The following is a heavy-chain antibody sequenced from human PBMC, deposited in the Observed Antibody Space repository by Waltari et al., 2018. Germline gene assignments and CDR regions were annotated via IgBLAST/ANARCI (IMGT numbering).Heavy chain of an antibody. CDR1: GGSISSHY. V-gene: IGHV4-59*11. J-gene: IGHJ6*02. CDR3: ARLYSSSSYNYYYGMDV. CDR2: IYYSGGT. D-gene: IGHD6-6*01. Sequence: QVQLQESGPGLVKPSETLSLTCTVSGGSISSHYWSWIRQPPGKGLEWIGYIYYSGGTNYNPSLKSRVTISVDTSKNQFSLKLSSVTAADTAVYYCARLYSSSSYNYYYGMDVWGQGTTVIVSS.